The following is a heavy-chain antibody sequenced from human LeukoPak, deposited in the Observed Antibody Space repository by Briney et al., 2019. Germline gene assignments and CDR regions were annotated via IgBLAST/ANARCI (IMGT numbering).Heavy chain of an antibody. V-gene: IGHV3-23*01. J-gene: IGHJ4*02. D-gene: IGHD7-27*01. CDR2: ISGSGGST. CDR3: ARDPTGELDY. CDR1: GFTFSSYA. Sequence: GGSLRLSCSASGFTFSSYAMSWVRQAPGKGLEWVSAISGSGGSTYYADSLRGRFTISRDNSKNTLYLQMNSLRAEDTAVYYCARDPTGELDYWGQETLVTVSS.